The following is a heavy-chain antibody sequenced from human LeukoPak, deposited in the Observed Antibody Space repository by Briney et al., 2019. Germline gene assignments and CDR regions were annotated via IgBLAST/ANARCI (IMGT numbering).Heavy chain of an antibody. CDR2: INPNSCGT. V-gene: IGHV1-2*02. CDR3: ARDGPSAGPTFDY. J-gene: IGHJ4*02. D-gene: IGHD6-13*01. Sequence: GASVKLSCNASGYTFTGSYIHWVRQAPGQGLEWMGWINPNSCGTNYAQKFQGRGTLTRVTSISTAYMELRSLRSDGTAVYYCARDGPSAGPTFDYWGQGTLVTGSS. CDR1: GYTFTGSY.